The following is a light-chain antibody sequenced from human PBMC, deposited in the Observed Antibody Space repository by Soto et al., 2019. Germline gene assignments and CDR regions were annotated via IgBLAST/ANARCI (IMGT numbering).Light chain of an antibody. V-gene: IGLV1-44*01. Sequence: QSVLTQPTSASGTPGQRVTISCSGSRSNIGINTVTWYQHLPGTAPKLLIYRNHQRPSGVPDRFSGSKSGTSASLAISGLRSEDEADYYCAGWDDSLNGVVFGGGTKLTVL. J-gene: IGLJ2*01. CDR3: AGWDDSLNGVV. CDR2: RNH. CDR1: RSNIGINT.